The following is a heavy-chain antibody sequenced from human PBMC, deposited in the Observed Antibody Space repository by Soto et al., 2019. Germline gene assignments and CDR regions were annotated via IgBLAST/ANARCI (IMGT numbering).Heavy chain of an antibody. D-gene: IGHD6-19*01. V-gene: IGHV2-5*02. Sequence: SGPRGEPTQALTLTCTFSGFSLRTTGVGVGWIRQPPGKALEWLALLYWDDDNRYNPSLKSRLTLTKDTSKSQVVLTLTNVDPADTATYYCAHNPPQDSGAFDIWGQGTMVTVSS. CDR1: GFSLRTTGVG. CDR3: AHNPPQDSGAFDI. J-gene: IGHJ3*02. CDR2: LYWDDDN.